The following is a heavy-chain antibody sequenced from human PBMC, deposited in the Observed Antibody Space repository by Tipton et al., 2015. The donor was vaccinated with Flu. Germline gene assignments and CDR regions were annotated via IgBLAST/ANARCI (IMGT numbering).Heavy chain of an antibody. V-gene: IGHV4-38-2*02. CDR1: GDSINSDYY. CDR2: IFHTGST. CDR3: ARHTGDSVRGVIDY. D-gene: IGHD3-10*02. J-gene: IGHJ4*02. Sequence: LRLSCTVSGDSINSDYYWGWIRQPPGKGLGWIGNIFHTGSTYHNPSLKGRVALSVGRSKNQFSLKVISVTAADTAVYYCARHTGDSVRGVIDYWGQGTLVTVSS.